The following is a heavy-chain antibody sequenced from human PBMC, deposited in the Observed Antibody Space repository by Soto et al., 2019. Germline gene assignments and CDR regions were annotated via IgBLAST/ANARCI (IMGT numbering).Heavy chain of an antibody. CDR1: GFTLSTYW. V-gene: IGHV3-74*01. J-gene: IGHJ5*02. Sequence: EVQLVESGGGLVQPGGSLRLSCAASGFTLSTYWMHWVRQVPGKGLVWVSRISSGGTYTNYADSVKGRSTISRASARNPLFQQMSHRTGEDTAVYCCTRTFADGMAGFGPWGQGTLVTVSS. CDR2: ISSGGTYT. CDR3: TRTFADGMAGFGP. D-gene: IGHD1-1*01.